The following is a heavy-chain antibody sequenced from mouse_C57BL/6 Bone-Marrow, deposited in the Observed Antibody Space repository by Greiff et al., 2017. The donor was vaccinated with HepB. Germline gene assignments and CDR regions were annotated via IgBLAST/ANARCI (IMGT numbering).Heavy chain of an antibody. D-gene: IGHD4-1*01. CDR3: ARSGCLYYFDY. J-gene: IGHJ2*01. V-gene: IGHV5-6*02. CDR1: GFTFSSYG. CDR2: ISSGGSYT. Sequence: EVKLEESGGDLVKPGGSLKLSCAASGFTFSSYGMSWVRQTPDKRLEWVATISSGGSYTYYPDSVKGRFTISRDNAKNTLYLQMSSLKSEDTAMYYCARSGCLYYFDYWGQGTTLTVSS.